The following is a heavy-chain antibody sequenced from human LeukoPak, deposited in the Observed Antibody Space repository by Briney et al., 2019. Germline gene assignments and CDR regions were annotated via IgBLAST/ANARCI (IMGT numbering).Heavy chain of an antibody. CDR3: ARVMVRGAFDP. CDR2: ISAYNGNT. Sequence: ASVKVSCKASGYTFTSYYMHWVRQAPGQGLEWMGWISAYNGNTNYAQKLQGRITMTTDTSTSTVYMELRSLRSDDTAVYYCARVMVRGAFDPWGQGTLVTVSS. J-gene: IGHJ5*02. CDR1: GYTFTSYY. V-gene: IGHV1-18*04. D-gene: IGHD3-10*01.